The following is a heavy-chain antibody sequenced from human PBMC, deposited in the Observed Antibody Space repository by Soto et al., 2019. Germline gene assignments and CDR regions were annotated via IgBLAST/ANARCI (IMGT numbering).Heavy chain of an antibody. Sequence: GGSLRLSCAASGFTFSSYGMHWVRQAPGKGLEWVAVISYDGSNKYYADSVKGRFTISRDNSKNTLYLQMNSLRAEDTVVYYFAKEGSGSWYNWFDPWGQGTLVTVSS. CDR1: GFTFSSYG. CDR2: ISYDGSNK. CDR3: AKEGSGSWYNWFDP. V-gene: IGHV3-30*18. D-gene: IGHD6-13*01. J-gene: IGHJ5*02.